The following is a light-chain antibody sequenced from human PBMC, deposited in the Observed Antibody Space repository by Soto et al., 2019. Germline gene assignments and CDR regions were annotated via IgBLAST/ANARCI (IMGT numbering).Light chain of an antibody. CDR2: GAS. CDR1: QSVSSN. Sequence: VMKKSPAPLSVSPGERSTLSCRASQSVSSNLAWYQQKPGQALRLLIYGASTRATGIPVRFSGSGSGTEFTLTISRLQSEDFAVYYCQPYNNWQTFGQVTLLET. CDR3: QPYNNWQT. J-gene: IGKJ5*01. V-gene: IGKV3-15*01.